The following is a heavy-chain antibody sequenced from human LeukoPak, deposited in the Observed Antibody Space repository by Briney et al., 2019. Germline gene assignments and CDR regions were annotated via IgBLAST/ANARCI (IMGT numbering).Heavy chain of an antibody. J-gene: IGHJ4*02. D-gene: IGHD3-9*01. V-gene: IGHV4-34*01. CDR1: GGSITGYY. CDR3: ARGNILTGYCFDF. Sequence: PSETLSLTCAIYGGSITGYYWSWIRQTPGRGLEWVGEIHYTGATSYNPSLKSRATISTDTSKNQFSLRLSSVTAADTAVYYCARGNILTGYCFDFWGQGALVTVSS. CDR2: IHYTGAT.